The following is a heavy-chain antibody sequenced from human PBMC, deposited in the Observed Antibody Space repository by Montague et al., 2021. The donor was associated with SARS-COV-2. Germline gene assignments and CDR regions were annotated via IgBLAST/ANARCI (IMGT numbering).Heavy chain of an antibody. CDR3: VREGRSSAYAMDY. Sequence: SETLSLTCTVSGASMSGSYWGWVRQPPGKGPEWIGNIYSSESTHYNPSLKSRVTISVDTSKSQFSLRLTSVTAADTAVYYCVREGRSSAYAMDYWGQGTLVTVSS. CDR1: GASMSGSY. D-gene: IGHD3-22*01. CDR2: IYSSEST. V-gene: IGHV4-59*01. J-gene: IGHJ4*02.